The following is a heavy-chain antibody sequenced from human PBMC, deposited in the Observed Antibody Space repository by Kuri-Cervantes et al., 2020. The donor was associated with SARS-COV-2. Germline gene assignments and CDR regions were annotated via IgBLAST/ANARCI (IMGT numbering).Heavy chain of an antibody. Sequence: LSLTCAASGFTFSSYAMSWVRQAPGKGLEWVSAISGSGGSTYYADSVKGRFTISRDNSKNTLYLQMNSLRAEDTAVYYCARDRGATGHDYWGQGTLVTVSS. CDR3: ARDRGATGHDY. V-gene: IGHV3-23*01. CDR1: GFTFSSYA. D-gene: IGHD1-26*01. J-gene: IGHJ4*02. CDR2: ISGSGGST.